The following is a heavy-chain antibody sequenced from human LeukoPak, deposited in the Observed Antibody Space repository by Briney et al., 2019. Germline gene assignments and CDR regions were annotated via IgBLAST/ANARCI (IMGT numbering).Heavy chain of an antibody. CDR3: ARCGAGDYNNHHNPYYNYMDV. J-gene: IGHJ6*03. V-gene: IGHV1-69*13. CDR2: VIPIFGTT. D-gene: IGHD4-11*01. CDR1: GGTFSSYA. Sequence: ASVKVSCKASGGTFSSYAISWVRQAPGQGLEWMGGVIPIFGTTEYAQKFQGRITISSDESTSTAYMELHTLTSDDTAVYFCARCGAGDYNNHHNPYYNYMDVWGKGTTVTV.